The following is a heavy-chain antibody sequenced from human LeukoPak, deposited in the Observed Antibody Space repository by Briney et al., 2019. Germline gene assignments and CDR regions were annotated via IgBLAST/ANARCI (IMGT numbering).Heavy chain of an antibody. CDR1: GGSISSYY. D-gene: IGHD1-1*01. V-gene: IGHV4-59*01. J-gene: IGHJ6*03. CDR2: IYYSGST. CDR3: ARAPTGWDYYYNYMDV. Sequence: PSETLSLTCTVSGGSISSYYWSWIRQPPGKGLEWIGYIYYSGSTNYNPSLKSRVTISVDTSKNQFSLKLSSVTAADTAVYYCARAPTGWDYYYNYMDVWGKGTTVTVSS.